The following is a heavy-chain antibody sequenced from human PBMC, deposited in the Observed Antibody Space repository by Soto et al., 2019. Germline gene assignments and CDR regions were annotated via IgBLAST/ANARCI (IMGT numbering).Heavy chain of an antibody. D-gene: IGHD2-15*01. CDR2: RYYSEST. Sequence: SETLSLTCTVSGGSITTGGYYWSWIRQLPGKGLEWIGHRYYSESTYYNPSLKSRVSISLDTSKNQFSPKLSFVTAADTAMYYCARTKCSGGSCYSWSLDYWGQGTPVTVSS. CDR3: ARTKCSGGSCYSWSLDY. CDR1: GGSITTGGYY. J-gene: IGHJ4*02. V-gene: IGHV4-31*03.